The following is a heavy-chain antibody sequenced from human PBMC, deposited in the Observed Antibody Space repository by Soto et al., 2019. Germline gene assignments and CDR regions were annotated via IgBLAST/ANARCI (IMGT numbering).Heavy chain of an antibody. Sequence: EVQLVESGGGLVKPGGSLRLSCAASGFTFSNAWMNWVRQAPGKGLEWVGRIKSKTVGGTTDYAAPVKGRFTISRDDSKNTLYLQMNSLKTEDTAVYYCTTEVAYYARGSMDVWGQGTTVTVSS. CDR1: GFTFSNAW. D-gene: IGHD2-15*01. J-gene: IGHJ6*02. CDR3: TTEVAYYARGSMDV. V-gene: IGHV3-15*07. CDR2: IKSKTVGGTT.